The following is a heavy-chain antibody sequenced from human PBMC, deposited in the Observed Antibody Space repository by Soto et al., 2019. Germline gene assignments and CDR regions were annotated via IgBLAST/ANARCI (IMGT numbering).Heavy chain of an antibody. CDR3: ARDAVVVAATLDY. D-gene: IGHD2-15*01. CDR2: ISSSSSYI. V-gene: IGHV3-21*01. J-gene: IGHJ4*02. Sequence: GSLRLSCAASGFTFSSYSMNWVRQAPGKGLEWVSSISSSSSYIYYADSVKGRFTISRDNAKNSLYLQMNSLRAEDTAVYYCARDAVVVAATLDYWGQGTLVTVSS. CDR1: GFTFSSYS.